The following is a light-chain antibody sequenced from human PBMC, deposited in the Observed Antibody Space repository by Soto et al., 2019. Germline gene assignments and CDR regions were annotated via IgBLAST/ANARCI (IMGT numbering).Light chain of an antibody. CDR2: EVT. CDR1: TTDVGGYDL. CDR3: CSYTVGDTVV. V-gene: IGLV2-8*01. J-gene: IGLJ2*01. Sequence: QSALTQPPSASGSPGQSVTISCTGTTTDVGGYDLVSWYQQHPGKAPKVIIYEVTKRPSGVPDRFFGSKSGSTASLTASGLQAEDEAVYYCCSYTVGDTVVFGGGTKVTVL.